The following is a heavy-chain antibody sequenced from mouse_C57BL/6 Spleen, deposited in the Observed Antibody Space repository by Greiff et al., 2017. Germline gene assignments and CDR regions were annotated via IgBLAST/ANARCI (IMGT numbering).Heavy chain of an antibody. CDR1: GYTFTDYY. Sequence: EVQLQQSGPELVKPGASVKISCKASGYTFTDYYMNWVKQSHGKSLEWIGDINPNNGGTSYNQKFKGKATLTVAKSSSTAYMELRSLTSEDSAVYYCATYSDYFDYWGQGTTLTVSS. J-gene: IGHJ2*01. D-gene: IGHD2-10*01. CDR2: INPNNGGT. CDR3: ATYSDYFDY. V-gene: IGHV1-26*01.